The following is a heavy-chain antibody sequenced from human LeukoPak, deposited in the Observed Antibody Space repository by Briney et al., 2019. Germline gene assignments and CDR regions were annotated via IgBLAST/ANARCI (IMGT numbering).Heavy chain of an antibody. CDR2: ISGSGGST. V-gene: IGHV3-23*01. D-gene: IGHD7-27*01. CDR3: AKYPHLSGVLDY. CDR1: VFTFSSYA. J-gene: IGHJ4*02. Sequence: GGSLRLSCAASVFTFSSYAMSWVRQAPGKGLEWVSAISGSGGSTYYADSVKGRFTISRDNSKNTLYLQMNSLRAEDTAVYYCAKYPHLSGVLDYWGQGTLVTVSS.